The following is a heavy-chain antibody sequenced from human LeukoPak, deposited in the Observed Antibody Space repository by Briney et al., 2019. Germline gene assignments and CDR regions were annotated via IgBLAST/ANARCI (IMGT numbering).Heavy chain of an antibody. D-gene: IGHD6-19*01. Sequence: PGGSLRLSCAASGFTFINYWMHWVRQVPGKGLVWVSRIDTDGSSTTYADSVKGRFTISRDNAKNTLYLQMNSLRAEDTAVYYCARDPGWYYFDSWGQGTLVTVSS. CDR1: GFTFINYW. CDR3: ARDPGWYYFDS. CDR2: IDTDGSST. J-gene: IGHJ4*02. V-gene: IGHV3-74*03.